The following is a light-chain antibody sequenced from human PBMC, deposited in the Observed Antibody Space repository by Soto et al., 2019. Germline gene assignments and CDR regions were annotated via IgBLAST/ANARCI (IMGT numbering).Light chain of an antibody. Sequence: EVVMTQSPGTLSVSPGERATLSCRASQSISRNLAWYQQKPGRAPRLLIYGVSTRATGIPARFSGSGSGTDFTLTISRLEPEDFAVYYCQQYGSSSFTFGPGTKVDIK. J-gene: IGKJ3*01. CDR1: QSISRN. CDR3: QQYGSSSFT. CDR2: GVS. V-gene: IGKV3-20*01.